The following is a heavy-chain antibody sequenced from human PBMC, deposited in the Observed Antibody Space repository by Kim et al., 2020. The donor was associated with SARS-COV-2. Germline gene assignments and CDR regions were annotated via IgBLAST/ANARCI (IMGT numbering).Heavy chain of an antibody. CDR3: ARGNYYESVSLSDYYNGMDV. D-gene: IGHD3-10*01. J-gene: IGHJ6*02. V-gene: IGHV3-30-3*01. Sequence: GGSLRLSCAASGLSFDNSAMNWVRQAPGKGLEWVAVISFDGRNKAYADSVKGRFTISRDNSKNTLHLQMNSLRVEDTAVYYCARGNYYESVSLSDYYNGMDVWGQGTTVTVSS. CDR2: ISFDGRNK. CDR1: GLSFDNSA.